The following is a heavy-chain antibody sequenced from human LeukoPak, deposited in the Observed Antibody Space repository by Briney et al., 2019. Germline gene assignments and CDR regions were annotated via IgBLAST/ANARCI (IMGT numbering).Heavy chain of an antibody. J-gene: IGHJ4*02. Sequence: PGGSLRLSCAASGFTVSSNYMSWVRQAPGKGLEWVSVIYSGGSTYYADSVKGRFTISRDNAKNTLHLQMNSLRAEDTAVYYCAREGSSDFDYWGQGTQVTVSS. CDR3: AREGSSDFDY. CDR1: GFTVSSNY. V-gene: IGHV3-53*01. CDR2: IYSGGST. D-gene: IGHD2-2*01.